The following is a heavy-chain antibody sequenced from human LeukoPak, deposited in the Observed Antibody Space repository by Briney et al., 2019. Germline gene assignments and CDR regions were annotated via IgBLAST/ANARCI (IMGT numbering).Heavy chain of an antibody. CDR3: AREGELGEAFDI. CDR1: GFTLSGYA. V-gene: IGHV3-21*01. Sequence: GGSLRLSCAASGFTLSGYAMNWVRPAPGKGLGWVSSIGTRSSYIYYADSVKGRFSISRDNAKNSLYLQMISLRAEDTAAYYCAREGELGEAFDIWGQRTMVTVSS. J-gene: IGHJ3*02. CDR2: IGTRSSYI. D-gene: IGHD1-26*01.